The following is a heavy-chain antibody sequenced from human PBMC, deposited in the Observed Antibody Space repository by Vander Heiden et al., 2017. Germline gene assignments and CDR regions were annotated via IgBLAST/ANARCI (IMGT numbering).Heavy chain of an antibody. J-gene: IGHJ3*02. CDR1: GFPFSIYA. CDR3: ARDYVWGSYGAFDI. Sequence: QVQLVESGGGVVQPGRSLRLSGAASGFPFSIYAIHWVRQAPGKGLEWVAVISNDGSNKYYADSVKGRFTISRDNSKNTLYLQMNSLRAEDTAVYYCARDYVWGSYGAFDIWGQGTMVTVSS. D-gene: IGHD3-16*01. CDR2: ISNDGSNK. V-gene: IGHV3-30-3*01.